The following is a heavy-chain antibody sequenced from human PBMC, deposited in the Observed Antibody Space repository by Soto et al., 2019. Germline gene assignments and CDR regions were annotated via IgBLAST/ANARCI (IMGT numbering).Heavy chain of an antibody. J-gene: IGHJ4*02. Sequence: QVQLVQSGAEVKKPGASVRVSCKTSGYTFASYDINWVRQATGQGLEWMGWMNPNTDNSGYAQKFQGRVTMTSDTSICTAYLDLSSLRSEDTAIYYCASNPRGITMYDYWGQGTLVTVSS. CDR1: GYTFASYD. CDR3: ASNPRGITMYDY. V-gene: IGHV1-8*01. D-gene: IGHD3-3*01. CDR2: MNPNTDNS.